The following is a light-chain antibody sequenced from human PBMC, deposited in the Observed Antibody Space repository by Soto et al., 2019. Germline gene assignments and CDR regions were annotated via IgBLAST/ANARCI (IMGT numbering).Light chain of an antibody. CDR2: GAS. CDR1: QSVSSSY. J-gene: IGKJ4*01. Sequence: ETVLTQSPGTLSLSPGERATLSCRASQSVSSSYLAWYQQKPGQAPRLLIYGASSRATGIPDRFSGSGSGTDFTLTISRLEPEDFAVYYCKQYGRSPLTFGGGTKVEIK. V-gene: IGKV3-20*01. CDR3: KQYGRSPLT.